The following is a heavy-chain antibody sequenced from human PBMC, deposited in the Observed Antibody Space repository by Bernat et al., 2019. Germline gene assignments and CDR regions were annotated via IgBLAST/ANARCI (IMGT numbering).Heavy chain of an antibody. CDR1: GFTFSSYS. CDR2: ISSSSSYI. D-gene: IGHD3-10*01. Sequence: EVQLVESGGGLVKPGGSLRLSCAASGFTFSSYSMNWVRQAPGKGLEWVSYISSSSSYIYYAESVKRRFTISGDNAKNSLYLQMNSLRAEDTAVYYCARDSTNMVQGVPGYYYYYYMDVWGKGPTVTVPS. CDR3: ARDSTNMVQGVPGYYYYYYMDV. V-gene: IGHV3-21*05. J-gene: IGHJ6*03.